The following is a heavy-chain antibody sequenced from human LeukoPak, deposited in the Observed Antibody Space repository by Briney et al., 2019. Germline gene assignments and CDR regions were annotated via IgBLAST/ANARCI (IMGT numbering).Heavy chain of an antibody. J-gene: IGHJ4*02. CDR3: ATDRGVATINGY. V-gene: IGHV4-34*01. D-gene: IGHD5-12*01. Sequence: SETLSLTCAVYGGSFSGYYWSWIRQPPGKGLEWIGEINHSGSTNYNPSLKSRVTISVDTSKNQFSLKLISVTAADTAVYYCATDRGVATINGYWGQGTLVTVSS. CDR1: GGSFSGYY. CDR2: INHSGST.